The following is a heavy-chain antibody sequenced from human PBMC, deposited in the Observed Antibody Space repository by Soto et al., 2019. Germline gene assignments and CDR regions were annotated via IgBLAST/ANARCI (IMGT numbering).Heavy chain of an antibody. CDR1: GFTFSSYS. Sequence: PGGSLRLSCAASGFTFSSYSMNWVRQAPGKGLEWVSSISSSSSYIFYADSVKGRFTISRDNAKNSLYLQMNSLRAEDTAVYFCARHYMYSSGWYYFDYWGQGTLVTVSS. CDR2: ISSSSSYI. J-gene: IGHJ4*02. CDR3: ARHYMYSSGWYYFDY. D-gene: IGHD6-19*01. V-gene: IGHV3-21*01.